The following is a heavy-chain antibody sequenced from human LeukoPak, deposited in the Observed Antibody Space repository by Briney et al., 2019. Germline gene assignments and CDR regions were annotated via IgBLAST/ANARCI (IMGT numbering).Heavy chain of an antibody. Sequence: GGSLRLSCAASGFTFSGSAMHWVRQASGKGLEWVGRIRSKANSYATAYAASVKGRFTISRDDPKNTAYLQMNSLKTEDTAVYYCTRRRDGYFSLGDYWGQGTLVTVSS. J-gene: IGHJ4*02. CDR1: GFTFSGSA. V-gene: IGHV3-73*01. CDR3: TRRRDGYFSLGDY. D-gene: IGHD5-24*01. CDR2: IRSKANSYAT.